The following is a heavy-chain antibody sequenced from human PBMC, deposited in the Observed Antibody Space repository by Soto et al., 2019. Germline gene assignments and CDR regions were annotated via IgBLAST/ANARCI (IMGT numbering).Heavy chain of an antibody. CDR2: INAGNGNT. J-gene: IGHJ5*02. D-gene: IGHD3-3*01. CDR3: ARDRRFTIFGVVIIPDNWFDP. CDR1: GYTFTSYA. Sequence: ASVKVSCKASGYTFTSYAMHWVRQAPGQRLEWMGWINAGNGNTKYSQKFQGRVTITRDTSASTAYMELSSLRSEDTAVYYCARDRRFTIFGVVIIPDNWFDPWGQGTLVTVSS. V-gene: IGHV1-3*01.